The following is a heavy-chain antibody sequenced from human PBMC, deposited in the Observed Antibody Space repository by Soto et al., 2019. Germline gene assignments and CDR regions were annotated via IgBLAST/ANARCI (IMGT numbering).Heavy chain of an antibody. CDR1: GYTFTSYG. Sequence: QVQLVQSGAEVKKPGASVKVSCKASGYTFTSYGISWVRQAPGQGLEWMGWISAYNGNTNYAQKLQGRVTMTTDTATSTAYMELRSLRTDDTAVYYCARNPRAAADRLYYYYYMDVWGKGTTVTVSS. CDR2: ISAYNGNT. D-gene: IGHD6-13*01. V-gene: IGHV1-18*01. CDR3: ARNPRAAADRLYYYYYMDV. J-gene: IGHJ6*03.